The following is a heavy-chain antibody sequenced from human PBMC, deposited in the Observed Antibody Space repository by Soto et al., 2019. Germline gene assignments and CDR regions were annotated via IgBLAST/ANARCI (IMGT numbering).Heavy chain of an antibody. D-gene: IGHD2-15*01. CDR1: GYSFTSYW. CDR3: ARRCSGGSCYQPGYYYGMDV. J-gene: IGHJ6*02. Sequence: GESLKISCKGSGYSFTSYWISGVRQMPGKGLEWMGRIDPSDSYTNYSPSFQGHVTISADKSISTAYLQWSSLKASDTAMYYCARRCSGGSCYQPGYYYGMDVWGQGTTVTVSS. CDR2: IDPSDSYT. V-gene: IGHV5-10-1*01.